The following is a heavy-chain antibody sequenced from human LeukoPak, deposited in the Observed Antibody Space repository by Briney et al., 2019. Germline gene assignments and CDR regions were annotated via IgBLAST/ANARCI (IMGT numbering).Heavy chain of an antibody. V-gene: IGHV4-59*11. D-gene: IGHD3-3*01. CDR2: IYYRGTT. CDR3: ARIQPSCPGLGFCSFDI. J-gene: IGHJ3*02. Sequence: SETLSLTCSVSGSSISPHHWTRIRQAPGEGLEWMGYIYYRGTTNYSPSLKNRLTMSVDTSKNQISLKLTSVTAADTAVYYCARIQPSCPGLGFCSFDIWGQGTLATVSS. CDR1: GSSISPHH.